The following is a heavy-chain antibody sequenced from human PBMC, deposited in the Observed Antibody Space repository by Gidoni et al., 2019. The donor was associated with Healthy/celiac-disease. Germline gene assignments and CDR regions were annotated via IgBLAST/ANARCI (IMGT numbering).Heavy chain of an antibody. CDR2: IYSGGST. CDR3: SAGLGQQDYYYYGMDV. D-gene: IGHD3-9*01. CDR1: GFPVRSNY. Sequence: EVQLVESGGGLVQPGGSLRLSCAASGFPVRSNYMGWIRQSPGKGLEWVSVIYSGGSTYYADSVKGRFTISRDNSKNTLYLQMNSLRAEDTAVYYCSAGLGQQDYYYYGMDVWGQGTTVTVSS. V-gene: IGHV3-66*01. J-gene: IGHJ6*02.